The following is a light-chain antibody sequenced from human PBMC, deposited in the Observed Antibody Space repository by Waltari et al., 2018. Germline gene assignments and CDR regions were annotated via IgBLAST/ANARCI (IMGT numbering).Light chain of an antibody. Sequence: SYVLTQPPSVSVAPGQTARITCGNNNIGSKSVPWYQQKPGQAPLLVLYYDSDRPSGIPERFSGFNAGDTAILTISRVEAGDEADYYCQVWDSSTDHRVFGGGTKLTVL. V-gene: IGLV3-21*04. CDR1: NIGSKS. CDR2: YDS. J-gene: IGLJ2*01. CDR3: QVWDSSTDHRV.